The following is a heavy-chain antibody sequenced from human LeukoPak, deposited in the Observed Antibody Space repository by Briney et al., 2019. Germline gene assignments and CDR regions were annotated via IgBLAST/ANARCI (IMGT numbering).Heavy chain of an antibody. CDR3: ARLSNDYGDSDFDY. D-gene: IGHD4-17*01. CDR2: MNPNSGNT. V-gene: IGHV1-8*01. CDR1: GYTFTSYD. Sequence: WASVKVSCKASGYTFTSYDINWVRQATGQGLEWMGWMNPNSGNTGYAQKFQGRVTMTRNTSISTAYMELSSLRSEDTAVYYCARLSNDYGDSDFDYWGQGTLVTVSS. J-gene: IGHJ4*02.